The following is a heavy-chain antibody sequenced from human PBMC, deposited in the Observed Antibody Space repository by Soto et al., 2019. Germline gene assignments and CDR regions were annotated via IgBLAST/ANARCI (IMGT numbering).Heavy chain of an antibody. D-gene: IGHD1-7*01. CDR2: ISSSSSYI. CDR3: ARALTGTTRY. CDR1: GFTFSSYS. Sequence: GESLKISCAASGFTFSSYSMNWVRQAPGKGLEWVSSISSSSSYIYYADSVKGRFTISRDNAKNSLYLQMNSLRAEDTAVYYCARALTGTTRYWGQGTLVTVSS. J-gene: IGHJ4*02. V-gene: IGHV3-21*01.